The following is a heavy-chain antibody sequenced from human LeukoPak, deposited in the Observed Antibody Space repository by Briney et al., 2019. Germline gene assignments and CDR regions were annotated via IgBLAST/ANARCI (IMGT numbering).Heavy chain of an antibody. CDR1: GGSVSSDSCF. J-gene: IGHJ4*02. V-gene: IGHV4-61*01. D-gene: IGHD1-26*01. Sequence: SETLSLTCTVAGGSVSSDSCFWSWIRQPPGKGLEWIGYIHYSGGTNYNPSLESRVTISAGTSKNQFSLKLNSVTAADTAVYYCARDRKWDLQSLGYFDSWGQGTLVTVSS. CDR3: ARDRKWDLQSLGYFDS. CDR2: IHYSGGT.